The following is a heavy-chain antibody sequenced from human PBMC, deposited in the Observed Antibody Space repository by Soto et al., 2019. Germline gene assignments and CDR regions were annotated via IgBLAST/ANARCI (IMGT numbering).Heavy chain of an antibody. J-gene: IGHJ4*02. Sequence: ASVKVSCKASGGTFSSYAISWVRQAPGQGLEWMGGIIPIFGTANYAQKFQGRVTITADKSTSTAYMELSSLRSEDTAVYYCASETGYSSGQFDYWGQGTLVTVSS. CDR1: GGTFSSYA. CDR3: ASETGYSSGQFDY. V-gene: IGHV1-69*06. D-gene: IGHD6-19*01. CDR2: IIPIFGTA.